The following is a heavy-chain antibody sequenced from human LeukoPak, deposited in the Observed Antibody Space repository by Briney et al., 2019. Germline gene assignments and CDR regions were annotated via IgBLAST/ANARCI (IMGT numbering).Heavy chain of an antibody. J-gene: IGHJ4*02. CDR3: AKDPKGYYASHDY. V-gene: IGHV3-23*01. D-gene: IGHD3-22*01. CDR1: GFTFSSYA. CDR2: ISGSGGSA. Sequence: GGSLRLSCAASGFTFSSYAMSWVGQAPGKGLEWVSAISGSGGSAYYADSVKGRFTISRDNSKNTLYLQMNSLRAEDTAVYYCAKDPKGYYASHDYWRQGTLVTVSS.